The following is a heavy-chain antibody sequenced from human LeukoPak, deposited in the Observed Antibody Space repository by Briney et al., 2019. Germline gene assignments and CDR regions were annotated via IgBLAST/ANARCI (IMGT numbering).Heavy chain of an antibody. J-gene: IGHJ4*02. CDR2: IRNYGNDK. D-gene: IGHD6-19*01. Sequence: GGSLRLSCAASGFTFSNHGIHWVRQAPGKGLEWVAFIRNYGNDKYYADSVRGRFTISRDSSTSTLYLQMNSLRVEDTAVYYCATDAGWFYFDYWGQGTLVTVSS. CDR1: GFTFSNHG. CDR3: ATDAGWFYFDY. V-gene: IGHV3-30*02.